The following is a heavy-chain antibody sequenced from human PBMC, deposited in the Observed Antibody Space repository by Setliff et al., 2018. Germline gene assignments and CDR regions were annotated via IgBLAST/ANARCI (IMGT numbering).Heavy chain of an antibody. D-gene: IGHD3-22*01. CDR3: ARGDYYDSSGYPYYYDY. J-gene: IGHJ4*02. CDR2: ISYSGNTI. CDR1: GFTFSSYS. V-gene: IGHV3-48*04. Sequence: SGGSLRLSCAASGFTFSSYSMNWVRQAPGKGLEWVSYISYSGNTIYYADSVKGRFTISRDNAKNSLYLQMNSLRAEDTAVYYCARGDYYDSSGYPYYYDYWGQGTLVTVSS.